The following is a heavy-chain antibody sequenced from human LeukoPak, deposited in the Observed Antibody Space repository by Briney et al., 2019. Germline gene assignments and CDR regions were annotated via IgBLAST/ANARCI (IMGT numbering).Heavy chain of an antibody. CDR2: IHSSGTT. D-gene: IGHD3-22*01. Sequence: SETLSLTCTVSGDSTSGYYWSWIRQTPGRGLVWIASIHSSGTTKYNPSLKSRVTMSVDTSKNQFSLRLTSVTAADTAVYFCARGYFDTSGSSNPFAYWGQGALVTVSS. CDR1: GDSTSGYY. J-gene: IGHJ4*02. V-gene: IGHV4-4*09. CDR3: ARGYFDTSGSSNPFAY.